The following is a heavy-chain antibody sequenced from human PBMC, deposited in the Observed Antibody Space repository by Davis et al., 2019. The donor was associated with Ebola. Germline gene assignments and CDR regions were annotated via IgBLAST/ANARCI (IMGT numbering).Heavy chain of an antibody. Sequence: ASVKVSCKASGYTFTGYYMHWVRQAPGQGLEWMGWINPNSGGTNYAQKFQGRVTMTRDTSTSTVYMELSSLRSEDTAVYYCARDPSYSANGMDVWGQGTTVTVSS. CDR1: GYTFTGYY. CDR2: INPNSGGT. D-gene: IGHD2-21*01. V-gene: IGHV1-2*02. CDR3: ARDPSYSANGMDV. J-gene: IGHJ6*02.